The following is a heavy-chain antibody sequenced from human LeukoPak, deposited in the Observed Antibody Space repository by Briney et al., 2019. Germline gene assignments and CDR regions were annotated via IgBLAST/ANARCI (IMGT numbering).Heavy chain of an antibody. D-gene: IGHD6-19*01. V-gene: IGHV4-34*01. J-gene: IGHJ4*02. CDR2: INHSGST. CDR3: ARRGYSSGRNFDY. Sequence: SETLSLTCTVSGGSISSYYRSWIRQPPGKGLEWIGEINHSGSTNYNPSLKSRVTISVDTSKNQFSLKLSSVTAADTAVYYCARRGYSSGRNFDYWGQGTLVTVSS. CDR1: GGSISSYY.